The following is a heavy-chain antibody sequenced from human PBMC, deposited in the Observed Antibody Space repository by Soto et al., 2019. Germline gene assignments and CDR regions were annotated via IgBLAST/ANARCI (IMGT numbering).Heavy chain of an antibody. CDR3: ASVRQGCSANNCYFDP. CDR1: GGSVRAPDW. CDR2: VHISGHS. D-gene: IGHD1-1*01. Sequence: SETLSLTCTLSGGSVRAPDWWNWVRQSPDKGLEWIAEVHISGHSNYNPSLRSRVSVSIDSSKNQFYLNLNSVTAADTAIYYCASVRQGCSANNCYFDPWGQGTRVTVSS. V-gene: IGHV4-4*02. J-gene: IGHJ5*01.